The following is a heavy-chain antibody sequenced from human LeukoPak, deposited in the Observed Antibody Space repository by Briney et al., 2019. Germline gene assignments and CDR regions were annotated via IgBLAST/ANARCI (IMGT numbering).Heavy chain of an antibody. Sequence: SETLSLTCTVSGGSIDNYYWSWIRQPAGKGLEWIGRIYSSGSTNYNPSLKSRVTMSVDTSKNQFSLKMSSVTAAATAVDYCGRLNRWFDPWGQGTLVTVSS. J-gene: IGHJ5*02. CDR1: GGSIDNYY. CDR2: IYSSGST. CDR3: GRLNRWFDP. D-gene: IGHD2/OR15-2a*01. V-gene: IGHV4-4*07.